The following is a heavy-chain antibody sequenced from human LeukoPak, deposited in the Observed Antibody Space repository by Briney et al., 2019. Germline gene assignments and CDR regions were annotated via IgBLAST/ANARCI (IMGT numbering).Heavy chain of an antibody. CDR1: GGSISSSGYY. V-gene: IGHV4-31*03. CDR2: IYYSGST. Sequence: SETLSLTCTVSGGSISSSGYYWSWIRQHPGKGLEWIGYIYYSGSTYYNPSLKSRVTISVDTSKNQFSLKLSSVTAADTAVYYCARAPGWDYDYVWGSYLVFDYWGQGTLVTVSS. D-gene: IGHD3-16*01. CDR3: ARAPGWDYDYVWGSYLVFDY. J-gene: IGHJ4*02.